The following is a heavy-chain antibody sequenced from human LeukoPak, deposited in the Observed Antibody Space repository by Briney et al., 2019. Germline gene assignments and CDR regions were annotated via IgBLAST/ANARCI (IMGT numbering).Heavy chain of an antibody. D-gene: IGHD3-10*01. CDR3: ARQQRAYYYGSGRTNRYFDL. J-gene: IGHJ2*01. CDR2: INHSGST. CDR1: GGSISSGSYY. V-gene: IGHV4-39*01. Sequence: SQTLSLTCTVSGGSISSGSYYWSWIRQPPGKGLEWIGEINHSGSTNYNPSLKSRVTISVDTSKNQFSLKLSSVTAADTAVYYCARQQRAYYYGSGRTNRYFDLWGRGTLVTVSS.